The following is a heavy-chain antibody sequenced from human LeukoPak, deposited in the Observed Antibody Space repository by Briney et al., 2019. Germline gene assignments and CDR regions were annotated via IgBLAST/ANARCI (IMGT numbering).Heavy chain of an antibody. D-gene: IGHD2-21*02. Sequence: SETLSLTCTVSGGSISSYYWSWIRQPPGKGLEWIGYIYYSGSTNYNPSLKSRVTISVDTSKNQFSLNLSSVTAADTAVYYCARQGDCGGDCTGTFDYWGQGTLATVSS. CDR3: ARQGDCGGDCTGTFDY. CDR1: GGSISSYY. CDR2: IYYSGST. J-gene: IGHJ4*02. V-gene: IGHV4-59*08.